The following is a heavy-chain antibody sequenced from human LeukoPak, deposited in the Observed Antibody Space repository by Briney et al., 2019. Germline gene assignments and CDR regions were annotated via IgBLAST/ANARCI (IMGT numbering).Heavy chain of an antibody. CDR2: ISHSGST. CDR3: AGQGLGSSWFYHGGFYYCDS. D-gene: IGHD6-13*01. V-gene: IGHV4-59*01. Sequence: SETLSLTCTVSNDSFSSYYWSWIRQPPGRGLEWIGYISHSGSTNYNPSLKSRLTISVGASRNQFFLELSSVTPADTAVYCCAGQGLGSSWFYHGGFYYCDSWRQGTLVTVS. CDR1: NDSFSSYY. J-gene: IGHJ4*02.